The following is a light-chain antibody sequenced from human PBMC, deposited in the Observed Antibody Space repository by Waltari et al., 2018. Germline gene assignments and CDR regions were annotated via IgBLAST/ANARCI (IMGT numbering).Light chain of an antibody. CDR1: SSDVGGYNY. J-gene: IGLJ1*01. Sequence: QSALTQPASVSGSPGQSITISCTGTSSDVGGYNYFAWFQQYPGKAPKLLIYDVTNRFAGVSNRFSGSKSGNTASRTISGLQAEDEADYYCDSYTSSVTRIFGTGTKVTVL. CDR2: DVT. CDR3: DSYTSSVTRI. V-gene: IGLV2-14*03.